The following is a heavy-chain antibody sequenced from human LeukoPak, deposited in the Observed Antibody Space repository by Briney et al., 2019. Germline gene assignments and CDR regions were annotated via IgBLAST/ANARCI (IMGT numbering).Heavy chain of an antibody. Sequence: GGSLRLSCAASGFTFSDYYMSWIRQAPGKGLEWVSYISGGGDTIYYADSVEGRFTISRDNTKNSLYLQMNSLRAEDTAVYYCARDYDFYCSGGHCYSPRPSDYWGQGTLVSVSS. V-gene: IGHV3-11*01. J-gene: IGHJ4*02. CDR3: ARDYDFYCSGGHCYSPRPSDY. CDR2: ISGGGDTI. CDR1: GFTFSDYY. D-gene: IGHD2-15*01.